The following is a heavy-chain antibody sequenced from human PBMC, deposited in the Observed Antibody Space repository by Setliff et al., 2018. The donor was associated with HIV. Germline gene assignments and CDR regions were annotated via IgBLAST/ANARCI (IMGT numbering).Heavy chain of an antibody. Sequence: VASVKISCKSSGYTFTSYDINWVRQATGQGLEWMGWMNPNSGNTGYAQKFQGRVTMTRNTSISTAYMELSSLRAEDTAVYYCARGVCSGGSCWGYVSFDYWGQGTLVTVSS. V-gene: IGHV1-8*02. D-gene: IGHD2-15*01. CDR3: ARGVCSGGSCWGYVSFDY. CDR1: GYTFTSYD. J-gene: IGHJ4*02. CDR2: MNPNSGNT.